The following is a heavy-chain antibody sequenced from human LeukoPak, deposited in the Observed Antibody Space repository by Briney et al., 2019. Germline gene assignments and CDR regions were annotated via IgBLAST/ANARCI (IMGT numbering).Heavy chain of an antibody. V-gene: IGHV4-34*01. D-gene: IGHD2-2*01. CDR2: INHSGST. CDR1: GGSFSGYY. Sequence: SETLSLTCAVYGGSFSGYYWSWIRQPPGKGLEWIGGINHSGSTNYNPSLKSRVTISVDTSKNQFSLKLSSVTAADTAVYYCARGVVVPAATPDSYYFDYWGQGTLVTVSS. J-gene: IGHJ4*02. CDR3: ARGVVVPAATPDSYYFDY.